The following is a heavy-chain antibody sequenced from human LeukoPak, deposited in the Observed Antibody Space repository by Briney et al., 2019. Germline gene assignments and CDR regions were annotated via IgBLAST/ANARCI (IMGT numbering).Heavy chain of an antibody. CDR1: GVIFSNYW. V-gene: IGHV3-74*01. CDR3: AKDRAKTTVTTWLDY. J-gene: IGHJ4*02. Sequence: GGSLRLSCAASGVIFSNYWMHWVRQAPGKGLVWVSRINRDGSSTSYADSVKGRFTISRDNAKNTLYLQMNSLSAEDTAVYYCAKDRAKTTVTTWLDYWGQGTLVTVSS. CDR2: INRDGSST. D-gene: IGHD4-17*01.